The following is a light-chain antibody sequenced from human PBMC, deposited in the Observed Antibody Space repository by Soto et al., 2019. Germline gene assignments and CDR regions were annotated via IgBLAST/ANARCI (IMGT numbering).Light chain of an antibody. J-gene: IGLJ1*01. CDR2: EVS. CDR3: CSSAGSSPFYV. CDR1: SSDVGSYNL. Sequence: QSALTQPASVSGSPGQSITISCTGTSSDVGSYNLVSWYQQHPGKAPKLMIYEVSKRPSGVSNRFSGSKSGNTASLTISGVQAEDEADYYCCSSAGSSPFYVFGTGTKVTVL. V-gene: IGLV2-23*02.